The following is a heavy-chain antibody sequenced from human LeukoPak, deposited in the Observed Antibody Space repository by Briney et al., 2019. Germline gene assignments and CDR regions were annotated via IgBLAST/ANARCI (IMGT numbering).Heavy chain of an antibody. CDR1: GFVFKNYG. CDR3: ARGVGDVTGAPYY. D-gene: IGHD2-21*02. V-gene: IGHV3-33*01. J-gene: IGHJ4*02. CDR2: IWSDGSNN. Sequence: PGGSLRLSCAASGFVFKNYGMHWVRQAPGKGLEWVAVIWSDGSNNNYGDAVKGRFTISRDNSKNTLYLEMNSLRAEDTAIYYCARGVGDVTGAPYYWGQGTLVTVSS.